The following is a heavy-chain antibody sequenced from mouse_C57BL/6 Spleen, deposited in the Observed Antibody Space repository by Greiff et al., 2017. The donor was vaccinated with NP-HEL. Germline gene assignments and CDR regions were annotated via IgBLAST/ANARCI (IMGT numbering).Heavy chain of an antibody. J-gene: IGHJ2*01. CDR1: GYTFTSYW. CDR2: IDPSDSYT. D-gene: IGHD2-5*01. CDR3: ARSSNSRYFDY. V-gene: IGHV1-69*01. Sequence: VQLQQPGAELVMPGASVKLSCKASGYTFTSYWMHWVKQRPGQGLEWIGEIDPSDSYTNYNQKFKGKSTLTVDKSSSTAYMQLSSLTSEDSAVYYCARSSNSRYFDYWGQGTTLTVSS.